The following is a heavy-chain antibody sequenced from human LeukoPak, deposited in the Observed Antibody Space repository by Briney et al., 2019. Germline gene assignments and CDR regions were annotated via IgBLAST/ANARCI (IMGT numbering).Heavy chain of an antibody. CDR3: ARTIGRKQIDY. J-gene: IGHJ4*02. CDR1: GGSISSTSYY. D-gene: IGHD5-24*01. CDR2: ISYSGTT. Sequence: SETLSLTCTVSGGSISSTSYYWGWIRQPPGKGLEWIGSISYSGTTYYNPSLKSRVTMSLDTSKNQFSLKLSSVTAADTAVYYCARTIGRKQIDYWGQGTLVTVSS. V-gene: IGHV4-39*07.